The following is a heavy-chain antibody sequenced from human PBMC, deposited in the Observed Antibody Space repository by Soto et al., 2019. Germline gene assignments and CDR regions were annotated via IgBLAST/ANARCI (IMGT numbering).Heavy chain of an antibody. CDR1: EYCFTPYS. V-gene: IGHV5-51*03. Sequence: GQSLKISCRGSEYCFTPYSIGPVRQVPGKGLELMGITDPGDADTRYGPSCQGKVTISADKSISTAYLQWSSLKASDTAMYYCAGGGVRGVITRTRDYYGMDVWGQGTTVTVSS. J-gene: IGHJ6*02. D-gene: IGHD3-10*01. CDR2: TDPGDADT. CDR3: AGGGVRGVITRTRDYYGMDV.